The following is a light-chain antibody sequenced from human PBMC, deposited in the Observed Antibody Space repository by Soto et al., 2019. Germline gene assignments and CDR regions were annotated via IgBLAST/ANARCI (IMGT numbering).Light chain of an antibody. V-gene: IGLV1-40*01. CDR1: SSNIGAGYD. Sequence: QAVVTQPPSVSGAPGQRVTISCTGSSSNIGAGYDVHWYQQLPGTAPKLLIYGNSNRPSGVPDRFSGSKSGTSASLAITGLQAGDEADYYCQSYDSSLSALFGGGTKPTVL. CDR2: GNS. J-gene: IGLJ3*02. CDR3: QSYDSSLSAL.